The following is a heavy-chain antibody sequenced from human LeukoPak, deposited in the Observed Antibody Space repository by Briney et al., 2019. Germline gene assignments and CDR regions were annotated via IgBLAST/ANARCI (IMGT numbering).Heavy chain of an antibody. J-gene: IGHJ6*02. V-gene: IGHV4-34*01. CDR1: GGSFSGYY. CDR2: INHSGST. Sequence: SETLSLTCAVYGGSFSGYYWSWIRQPPGKGLEWIGEINHSGSTNYNPSLKSRVTISVDTSKNQFSLKLSSVTAADTAVYYCARGLKQGYYYYGMDVWGQGTTVTVSS. CDR3: ARGLKQGYYYYGMDV.